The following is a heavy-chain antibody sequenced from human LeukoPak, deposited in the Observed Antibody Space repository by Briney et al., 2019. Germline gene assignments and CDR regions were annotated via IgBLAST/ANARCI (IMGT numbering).Heavy chain of an antibody. D-gene: IGHD4/OR15-4a*01. CDR3: GRDPDYGDPY. J-gene: IGHJ4*02. Sequence: GGSLRLSCAASGFTFSSYAMSWVRQAPGKGLEWIAYITSSGTTTEYADSVKGRFTISRVNAKNSLYLQMNSLRPEDTAVYYCGRDPDYGDPYWGQGTLVTVSS. CDR2: ITSSGTTT. CDR1: GFTFSSYA. V-gene: IGHV3-48*03.